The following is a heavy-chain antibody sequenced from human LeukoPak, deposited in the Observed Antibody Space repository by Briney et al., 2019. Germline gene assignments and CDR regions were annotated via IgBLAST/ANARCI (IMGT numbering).Heavy chain of an antibody. D-gene: IGHD4-17*01. J-gene: IGHJ4*02. CDR1: GFTFSSYG. CDR3: ARAYGDHGKYYFDF. Sequence: PGGSLRLSCAASGFTFSSYGMHWVRQAPGKGLEWVAVIWYDGSNKYYADSVKGRFTISRDNSKNTLYLQMNSLRAEDTAVYYCARAYGDHGKYYFDFWGQGTLVSVSS. V-gene: IGHV3-33*01. CDR2: IWYDGSNK.